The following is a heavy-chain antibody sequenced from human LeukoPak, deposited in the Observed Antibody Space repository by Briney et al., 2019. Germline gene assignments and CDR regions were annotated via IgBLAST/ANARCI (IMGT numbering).Heavy chain of an antibody. D-gene: IGHD1-7*01. CDR3: ATRTRDDGFDI. CDR1: GYTFTRYY. J-gene: IGHJ3*02. CDR2: INPSGGST. Sequence: ASVKVSCKASGYTFTRYYMHWVRQAPGQGLEWMGIINPSGGSTSYAQKFQGRVTMTRDTSTSTVYMELSSLRSEDTAVYYCATRTRDDGFDIWGQETMVTVSA. V-gene: IGHV1-46*01.